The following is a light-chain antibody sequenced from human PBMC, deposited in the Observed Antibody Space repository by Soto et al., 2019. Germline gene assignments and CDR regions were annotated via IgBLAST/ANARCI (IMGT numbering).Light chain of an antibody. CDR1: QDIGHY. J-gene: IGKJ1*01. V-gene: IGKV1-33*01. CDR2: DVS. CDR3: QQYHSYWT. Sequence: DIQMTQSPSSLSASVGDRVTITCQASQDIGHYLNWYQQKAGKAPKLLIYDVSNLETGVPSRFSGGGSGTDFTLTISSLQTDDFSTYYCQQYHSYWTFGQGTKVDIK.